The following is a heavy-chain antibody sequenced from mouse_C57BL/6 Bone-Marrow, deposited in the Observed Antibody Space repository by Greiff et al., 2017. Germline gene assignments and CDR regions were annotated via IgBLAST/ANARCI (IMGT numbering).Heavy chain of an antibody. D-gene: IGHD1-1*01. Sequence: EVMLVESGGGLVKPGGSLKLSCAASGFTFSSYAMSWVRQTPEKRLEWVATISDGGSYTYYPDNVKGRFTISRDNAKNNLYLQMSHLKSEDTAMYYCARDGFSTSHFDYWGQGTTLTVSS. CDR3: ARDGFSTSHFDY. CDR1: GFTFSSYA. V-gene: IGHV5-4*01. J-gene: IGHJ2*01. CDR2: ISDGGSYT.